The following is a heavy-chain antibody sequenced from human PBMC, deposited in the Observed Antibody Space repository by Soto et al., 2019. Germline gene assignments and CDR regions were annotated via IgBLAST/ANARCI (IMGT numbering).Heavy chain of an antibody. V-gene: IGHV4-34*01. CDR3: ARGRLRLGIDY. CDR2: INHSGST. CDR1: GGSFSGYY. Sequence: PSETLSLTCAVYGGSFSGYYWSWIRQPPGKGLEWIGEINHSGSTNYNPSLKSRVTISVDTSKNQFSLKLSSVTAADTAVYYCARGRLRLGIDYWGQGTLVTVSS. J-gene: IGHJ4*02. D-gene: IGHD5-12*01.